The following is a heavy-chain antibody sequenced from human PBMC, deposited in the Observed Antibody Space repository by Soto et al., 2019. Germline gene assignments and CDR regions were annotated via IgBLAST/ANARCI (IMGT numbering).Heavy chain of an antibody. CDR2: ISWNSGSI. V-gene: IGHV3-9*01. J-gene: IGHJ5*02. CDR3: AKDIKSDRISMVRGFDP. CDR1: GFTFDDYA. D-gene: IGHD3-10*01. Sequence: GGSLRLSCAASGFTFDDYAMHWVRQAPGKGLEWVSGISWNSGSIDYADSVKGRFTISRDNAKNSLYLQMNSLRAEDTALYYCAKDIKSDRISMVRGFDPWGQGTLVTVSS.